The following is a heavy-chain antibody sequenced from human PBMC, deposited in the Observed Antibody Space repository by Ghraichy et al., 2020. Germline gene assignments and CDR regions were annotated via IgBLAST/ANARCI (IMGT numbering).Heavy chain of an antibody. D-gene: IGHD2-2*01. V-gene: IGHV4-34*01. CDR1: GGSFSGYY. CDR3: ARAMCSSTSCYSWRLDGVDY. CDR2: INHSGST. J-gene: IGHJ4*02. Sequence: SETLSLTCAVYGGSFSGYYWSWIRQPPGKGLEWIGEINHSGSTNYNPSLKSRVTISVDTSKNQFSLKLSSVTAADTAVYYCARAMCSSTSCYSWRLDGVDYWGQGTLVTVSS.